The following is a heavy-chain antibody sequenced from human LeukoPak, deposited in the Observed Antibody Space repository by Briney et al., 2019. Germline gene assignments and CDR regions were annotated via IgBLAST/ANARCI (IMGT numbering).Heavy chain of an antibody. CDR3: ARDSASVANYGMDV. Sequence: ASVKVSCKASGYTFTSYGIRWVRQAPGQGIEWMGWTSAYNGNTNYAEKLQGRVTMTTDTSTSTAYMELRSLRSDDTAVYYCARDSASVANYGMDVWGQGTPVTVSS. J-gene: IGHJ6*02. D-gene: IGHD3-10*01. V-gene: IGHV1-18*01. CDR1: GYTFTSYG. CDR2: TSAYNGNT.